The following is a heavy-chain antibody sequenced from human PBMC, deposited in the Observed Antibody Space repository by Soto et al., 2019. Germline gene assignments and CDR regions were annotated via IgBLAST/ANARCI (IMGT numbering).Heavy chain of an antibody. CDR2: IYPGDSDT. J-gene: IGHJ6*02. Sequence: GESLKISCKGSGYNFAGYWIAWVRQMPGKGLELMGIIYPGDSDTRYSPSFQGQVTISADKSISTAYLQWSSLKASDTAMYYCARYRSGIAPHVYYGMDVWGQGTTVTVSS. CDR3: ARYRSGIAPHVYYGMDV. D-gene: IGHD2-15*01. V-gene: IGHV5-51*01. CDR1: GYNFAGYW.